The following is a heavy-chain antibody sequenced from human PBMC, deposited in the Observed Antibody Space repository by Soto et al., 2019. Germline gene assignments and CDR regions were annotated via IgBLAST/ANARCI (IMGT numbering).Heavy chain of an antibody. CDR1: GGTFSSYA. Sequence: SVKVSCKASGGTFSSYAISWVRQAPGQGLEWMGGIIPIFGTANYAQKFQGRVTITADESTSTAYMELSSLRSEDTAVYYCARATSGYSSGWYPGCWFDPWGQGTLVTSPQ. J-gene: IGHJ5*02. CDR3: ARATSGYSSGWYPGCWFDP. CDR2: IIPIFGTA. V-gene: IGHV1-69*13. D-gene: IGHD6-19*01.